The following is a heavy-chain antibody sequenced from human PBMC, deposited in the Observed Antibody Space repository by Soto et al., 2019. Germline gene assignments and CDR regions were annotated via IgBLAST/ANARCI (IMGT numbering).Heavy chain of an antibody. D-gene: IGHD3-16*02. CDR2: IYPGDSDT. J-gene: IGHJ6*02. Sequence: PGKSLKISCKGSGYSFTSYWIGWVRQMPGKGLEWMGIIYPGDSDTRYSPSFQGQATISADKSISTAYLQWSSLKASDTAMYYCASTHYDYVWGSYRPLYYYGMDVWGQGTTVSVSS. CDR1: GYSFTSYW. CDR3: ASTHYDYVWGSYRPLYYYGMDV. V-gene: IGHV5-51*01.